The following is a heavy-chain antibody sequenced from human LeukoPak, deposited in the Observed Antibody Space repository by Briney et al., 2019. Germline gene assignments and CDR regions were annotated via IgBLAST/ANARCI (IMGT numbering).Heavy chain of an antibody. Sequence: PSETLSLTCTVSGGSFSSSDYYWGWIRQPPGKGLEWIGSIYYSGTANYNPSLKSRLTISVDKSKNQFSLKLSSVTAADTAVYYCARAPNWKHFDYWGQGTLVTVSS. J-gene: IGHJ4*02. CDR2: IYYSGTA. V-gene: IGHV4-39*07. CDR3: ARAPNWKHFDY. D-gene: IGHD1-1*01. CDR1: GGSFSSSDYY.